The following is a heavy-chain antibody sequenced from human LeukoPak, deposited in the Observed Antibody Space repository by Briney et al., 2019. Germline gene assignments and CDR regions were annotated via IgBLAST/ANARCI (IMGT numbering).Heavy chain of an antibody. V-gene: IGHV3-20*04. D-gene: IGHD3-3*01. Sequence: GGSPRLSCAASGFTFDDFGMSWVRQAPGKGLEWVSGINWNGGSTGYADSAKGRFTISRDNAKNSLHLQMNSLRAEDTALYYCARAFSTYYDFWITLWGQGTLVTVPS. CDR1: GFTFDDFG. CDR2: INWNGGST. CDR3: ARAFSTYYDFWITL. J-gene: IGHJ4*02.